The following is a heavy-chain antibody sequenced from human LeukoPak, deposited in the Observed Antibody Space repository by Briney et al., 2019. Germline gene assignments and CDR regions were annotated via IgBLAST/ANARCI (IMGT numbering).Heavy chain of an antibody. J-gene: IGHJ4*02. V-gene: IGHV3-48*03. CDR1: GFTLSSLE. CDR3: ARDGAYFYVPY. Sequence: GGSVSLSCAPSGFTLSSLEVNWVRQAPGRGLECVAYISGGGCVVKYAHSLKGRFTTSRENADNSLYLQMKSLRVEDTAVYYLARDGAYFYVPYWGQGPLVTVAS. D-gene: IGHD2-21*01. CDR2: ISGGGCVV.